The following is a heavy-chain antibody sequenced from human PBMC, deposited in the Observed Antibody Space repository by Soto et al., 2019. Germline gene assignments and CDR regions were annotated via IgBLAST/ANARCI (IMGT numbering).Heavy chain of an antibody. J-gene: IGHJ5*02. CDR1: GGSISSGDYY. V-gene: IGHV4-30-4*01. Sequence: SETLSLTCTVSGGSISSGDYYWSWIRQPPGKGLEWIGYIYYSGSTYYNPSLKSRVTISVDTSKNQFSLKLSSVTAADTAVYYCARAGLDYGWFDPWGQGTLVTV. CDR2: IYYSGST. CDR3: ARAGLDYGWFDP. D-gene: IGHD4-17*01.